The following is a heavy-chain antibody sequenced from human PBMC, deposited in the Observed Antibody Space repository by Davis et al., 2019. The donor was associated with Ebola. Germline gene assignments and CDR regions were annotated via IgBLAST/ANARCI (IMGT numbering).Heavy chain of an antibody. D-gene: IGHD1-26*01. J-gene: IGHJ6*02. CDR3: ASETREGGMDV. CDR1: GGTFTSYY. Sequence: ASVKVSCKASGGTFTSYYMHWVRQAPGQGLEWMGIINPSGGSTSYAQKFQGRVTMTRDTSTSTVYMELSSLRSEDTAVYYCASETREGGMDVWGQGTTVTVSS. V-gene: IGHV1-46*01. CDR2: INPSGGST.